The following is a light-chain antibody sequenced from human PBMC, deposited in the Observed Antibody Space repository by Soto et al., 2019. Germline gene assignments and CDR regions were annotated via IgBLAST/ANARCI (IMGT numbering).Light chain of an antibody. CDR3: QQYGISPPYT. J-gene: IGKJ2*01. CDR2: GAS. Sequence: EIVLTQSPGTLSLSPGERATLSCRASQSVSSSYLAWYQQKPGQAPRLLIYGASSRATGIPDRFSGSGSGTDFTLIISRLEPEDFAVYYCQQYGISPPYTFGQGTKLEIK. V-gene: IGKV3-20*01. CDR1: QSVSSSY.